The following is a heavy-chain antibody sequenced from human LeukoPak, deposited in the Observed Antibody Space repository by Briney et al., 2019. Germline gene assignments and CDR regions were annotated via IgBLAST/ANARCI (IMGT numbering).Heavy chain of an antibody. CDR3: ARDLASCAGDCYSDGFDH. CDR2: INPNSGGT. Sequence: ASVKVSCKASGYTFTGYYMHWVRQAPGQGLEWMGWINPNSGGTNYAQKFQGRVTMTRDTSISTAYMELSRLRSDDTAVYYCARDLASCAGDCYSDGFDHWGQGTLVTVSS. V-gene: IGHV1-2*02. CDR1: GYTFTGYY. J-gene: IGHJ4*02. D-gene: IGHD2-21*02.